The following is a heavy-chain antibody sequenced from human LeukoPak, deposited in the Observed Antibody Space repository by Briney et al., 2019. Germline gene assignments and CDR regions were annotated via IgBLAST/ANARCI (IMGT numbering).Heavy chain of an antibody. CDR2: IIPIFGTA. Sequence: SVKVSCKASGGTFSSYAISWVRQAPGQGLEWMGGIIPIFGTANYAQKFQGRVTITTDESTSTAYMELSSLRSEDTAVYYCARVGKSPFRDFWSGPLGPWGQGTLVTVSS. D-gene: IGHD3-3*01. CDR1: GGTFSSYA. J-gene: IGHJ5*02. V-gene: IGHV1-69*05. CDR3: ARVGKSPFRDFWSGPLGP.